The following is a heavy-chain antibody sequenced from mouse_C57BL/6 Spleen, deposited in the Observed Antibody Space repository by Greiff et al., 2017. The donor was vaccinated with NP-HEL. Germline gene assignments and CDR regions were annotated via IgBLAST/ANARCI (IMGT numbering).Heavy chain of an antibody. CDR1: GYTFTGYW. CDR2: ILPGSGST. Sequence: QVQLQQSGAELMKPGASVKLSCKATGYTFTGYWIEWVKQRPGHGLEWIGEILPGSGSTNYNEKFKGKATFTADTSSNTAYMQLSSLTTEDSAIYYCASGRGIYYGNYGWYFDVWGTGTTVTVSS. CDR3: ASGRGIYYGNYGWYFDV. D-gene: IGHD2-1*01. J-gene: IGHJ1*03. V-gene: IGHV1-9*01.